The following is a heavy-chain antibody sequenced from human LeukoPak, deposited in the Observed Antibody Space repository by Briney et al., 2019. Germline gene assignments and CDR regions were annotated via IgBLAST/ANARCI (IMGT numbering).Heavy chain of an antibody. J-gene: IGHJ1*01. CDR1: GYTFTSYY. V-gene: IGHV1-2*02. Sequence: ASVKVSCKASGYTFTSYYVHWVRQAPGQGLEWMGWINPNSGGTNYAQKFQGRVTMTRDTSITTAYMELSRLRSDDTALYYCASHLDYGGNSGYFHHWGQGTLVTVSS. CDR2: INPNSGGT. D-gene: IGHD4-23*01. CDR3: ASHLDYGGNSGYFHH.